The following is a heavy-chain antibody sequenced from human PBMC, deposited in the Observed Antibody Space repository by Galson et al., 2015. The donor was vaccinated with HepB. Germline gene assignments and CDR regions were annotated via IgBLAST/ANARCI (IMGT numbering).Heavy chain of an antibody. CDR1: GDTFSSYA. CDR3: ARRINDYGPLDY. J-gene: IGHJ4*02. Sequence: SVKVSCKASGDTFSSYAISWVRQAPGQGLEWVGGIIPVFGTTNYAQKFQGRVTITADESTTTVYMDLSSLRSADTAVYYCARRINDYGPLDYWGQGTLVIVSS. D-gene: IGHD4-17*01. CDR2: IIPVFGTT. V-gene: IGHV1-69*13.